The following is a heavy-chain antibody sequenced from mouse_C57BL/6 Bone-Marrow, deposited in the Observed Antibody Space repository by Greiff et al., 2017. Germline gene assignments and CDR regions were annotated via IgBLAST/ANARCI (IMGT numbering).Heavy chain of an antibody. CDR3: TRNWAWFAY. CDR1: GFTFSSYT. J-gene: IGHJ3*01. V-gene: IGHV5-9*01. CDR2: ISGGGGNT. Sequence: EVMLVESGGGLVKPGGSLKLSCAASGFTFSSYTMSWVSQTPETRLEWVATISGGGGNTYYPDSVKGRFTISMDNAKITLDLQMSSLRAEDTALYYCTRNWAWFAYWGQGTLVTVSA. D-gene: IGHD4-1*01.